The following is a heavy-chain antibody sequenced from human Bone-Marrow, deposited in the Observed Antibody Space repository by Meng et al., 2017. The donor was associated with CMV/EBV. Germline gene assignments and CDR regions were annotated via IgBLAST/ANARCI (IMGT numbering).Heavy chain of an antibody. CDR3: GREEGSSWNRLDY. Sequence: ASVKVSCKASGYSFTTYGVTWVRQAPGQGLEWMGWISAYNGNTNYAQKLQGRVTMTTDTSTSTVYMELSSLRSEDTAVYYCGREEGSSWNRLDYWGQGTLVTVSS. D-gene: IGHD6-13*01. V-gene: IGHV1-18*01. CDR2: ISAYNGNT. CDR1: GYSFTTYG. J-gene: IGHJ4*02.